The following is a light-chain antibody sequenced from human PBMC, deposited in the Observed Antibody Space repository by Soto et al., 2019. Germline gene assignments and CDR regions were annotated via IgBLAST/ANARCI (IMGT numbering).Light chain of an antibody. J-gene: IGLJ3*02. CDR2: AVT. Sequence: QSALTQPASVSGSPGQSITISCTGTSSDVGGYNYVSWYQQHPGKAPKLMIYAVTNRPSGVSNRFSGSKSANTASLTISGLQAEDEADYYCSSYTTSRTRVFGGGTKLTVL. CDR3: SSYTTSRTRV. V-gene: IGLV2-14*01. CDR1: SSDVGGYNY.